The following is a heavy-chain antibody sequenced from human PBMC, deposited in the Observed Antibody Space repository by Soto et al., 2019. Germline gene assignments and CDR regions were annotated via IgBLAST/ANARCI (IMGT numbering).Heavy chain of an antibody. J-gene: IGHJ6*02. CDR1: GGSISSYY. CDR3: ARDEGTSGSGSYYVDYYYGMDV. CDR2: IYYSGST. Sequence: NPSETLSLTCTVSGGSISSYYWSWIRQPPGKGLEWIGYIYYSGSTNYNPSLKSRVTISVDTSKNQFSLKLSSVTAADTAVYYCARDEGTSGSGSYYVDYYYGMDVWGQGTTVTVS. V-gene: IGHV4-59*01. D-gene: IGHD3-10*01.